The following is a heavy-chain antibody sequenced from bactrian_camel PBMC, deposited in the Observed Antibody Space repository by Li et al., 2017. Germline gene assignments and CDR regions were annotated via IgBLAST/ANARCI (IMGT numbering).Heavy chain of an antibody. CDR2: IYGDAGIT. D-gene: IGHD1*01. CDR1: RYVYNSWC. J-gene: IGHJ6*01. CDR3: ARKLAAANYLQLSVRDFDF. V-gene: IGHV3S1*01. Sequence: HVQLVESGGGSVQAGASLKLSCAASRYVYNSWCMGWFRQVPGNEREGVATIYGDAGITYYADSVKGRFTISRDNAKNTLYLQLNSLKAEDTAIYYCARKLAAANYLQLSVRDFDFRGQGTQVTVS.